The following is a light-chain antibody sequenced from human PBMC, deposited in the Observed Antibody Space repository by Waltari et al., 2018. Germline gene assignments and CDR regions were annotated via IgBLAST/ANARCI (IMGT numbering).Light chain of an antibody. CDR1: QSISSW. Sequence: DIXMTQSPSTLSASVGDRVTITCRASQSISSWLAWYQQKPGKAPKLLIYKASSLESGVPSRFSGSGSGTEFTLTISSLQPXDFATYYCQQYNTEVTFGXGXKLEIK. CDR2: KAS. CDR3: QQYNTEVT. J-gene: IGKJ2*01. V-gene: IGKV1-5*03.